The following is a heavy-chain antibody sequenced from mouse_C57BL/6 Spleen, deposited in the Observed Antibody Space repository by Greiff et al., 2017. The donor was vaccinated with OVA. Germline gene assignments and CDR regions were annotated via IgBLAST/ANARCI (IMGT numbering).Heavy chain of an antibody. CDR2: INPSTGGT. D-gene: IGHD2-4*01. V-gene: IGHV1-43*01. J-gene: IGHJ2*01. Sequence: EVKVEESGPELVKPGASVKISCKASGYSFTGYYMHWVKQSSEKSLEWIGEINPSTGGTSYNQKFKGKATLTVDKSSSTAYMQLKSLTSEDSAVYYCARDDYSFDYWGQGTTLTVSS. CDR3: ARDDYSFDY. CDR1: GYSFTGYY.